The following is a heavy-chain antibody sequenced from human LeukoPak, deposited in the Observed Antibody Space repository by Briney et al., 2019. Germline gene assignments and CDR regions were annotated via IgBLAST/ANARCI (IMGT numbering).Heavy chain of an antibody. V-gene: IGHV3-33*01. J-gene: IGHJ4*02. CDR2: IWYDGSNK. CDR3: ARDRSYDFWSGYSTPDY. CDR1: GFTFSSYG. Sequence: QAGGSLRLSCAASGFTFSSYGMPWVRQAPGKGLEWVAVIWYDGSNKYYADSVKGRFTISRDNSKNTLDLQMNSLRAEDTAVYYCARDRSYDFWSGYSTPDYWGQGTLVTVSS. D-gene: IGHD3-3*01.